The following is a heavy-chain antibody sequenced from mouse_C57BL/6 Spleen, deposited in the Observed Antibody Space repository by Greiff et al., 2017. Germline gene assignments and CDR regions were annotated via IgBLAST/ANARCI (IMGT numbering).Heavy chain of an antibody. J-gene: IGHJ4*01. Sequence: EVQLVESGEGLVKPGGSLKFSCAASGFTFSSYAMSWVRQTPEKRLEWVAYISSGGDYIYYADTVKGRFTISRDNARNTLYLQMSSLKSEDTAMYYCKREGTTVVDYDAMDYWGQGTSVTVSS. CDR1: GFTFSSYA. CDR3: KREGTTVVDYDAMDY. V-gene: IGHV5-9-1*02. D-gene: IGHD1-1*01. CDR2: ISSGGDYI.